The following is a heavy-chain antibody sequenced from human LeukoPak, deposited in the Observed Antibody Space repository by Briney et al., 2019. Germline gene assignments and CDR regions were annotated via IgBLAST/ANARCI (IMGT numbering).Heavy chain of an antibody. J-gene: IGHJ5*02. CDR3: ARDTKRSRARWENLGIDP. CDR2: IITYNGNT. CDR1: GYTFTSYG. D-gene: IGHD3-16*01. V-gene: IGHV1-18*01. Sequence: GASVKVSCKASGYTFTSYGISWVRQAPGQGLEWMGYIITYNGNTNYAQKLQGRVTMTTDPSTSTAYMELRSLRSDDTAVYYCARDTKRSRARWENLGIDPWGQGTLVTVSS.